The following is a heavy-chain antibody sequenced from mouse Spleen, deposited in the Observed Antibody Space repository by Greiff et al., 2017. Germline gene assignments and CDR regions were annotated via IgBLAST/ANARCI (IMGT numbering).Heavy chain of an antibody. CDR1: GYTFTSYT. CDR3: ERSYEYDKPFAY. Sequence: QVQLQQSGAELARPGASVKMSCKASGYTFTSYTMHWVKQRPGQGLEWIGYINPSSGYTKYNQKFKDKATLTTDKSSSTAYMQLSGLTSEDSAVYYCERSYEYDKPFAYRGQGTLVTVSA. V-gene: IGHV1-4*01. D-gene: IGHD2-4*01. CDR2: INPSSGYT. J-gene: IGHJ3*01.